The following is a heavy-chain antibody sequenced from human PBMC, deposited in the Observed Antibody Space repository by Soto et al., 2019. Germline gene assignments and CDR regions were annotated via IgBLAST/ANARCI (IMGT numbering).Heavy chain of an antibody. CDR1: GGTFSSYA. Sequence: QVQLVQSGAEVKQPGSSVKVSCKASGGTFSSYAISWVRQAPGQGLEWMGGIIPIFGTANYAQKFQGRVTITADESTSTAYMELSSLRSEDTAVYYCARDQLRGQYYDSSGYPRFDPWGQGTLVTVSS. V-gene: IGHV1-69*12. CDR2: IIPIFGTA. J-gene: IGHJ5*02. CDR3: ARDQLRGQYYDSSGYPRFDP. D-gene: IGHD3-22*01.